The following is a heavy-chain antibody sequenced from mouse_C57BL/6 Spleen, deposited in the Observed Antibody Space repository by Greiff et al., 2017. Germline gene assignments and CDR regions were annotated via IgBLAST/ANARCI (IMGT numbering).Heavy chain of an antibody. Sequence: QVQLQQPGAELVKPGASVKLSCKASGYTFTSYWMHWVKQRPGQGLEWIGMIHPNSGSTNYNEKFKSKATLSVDKSSSTAFMQLSSLTSEDSAVFYFARRPTVAYAMGYWGQGASVTVSS. CDR1: GYTFTSYW. D-gene: IGHD1-1*01. CDR3: ARRPTVAYAMGY. V-gene: IGHV1-64*01. CDR2: IHPNSGST. J-gene: IGHJ4*01.